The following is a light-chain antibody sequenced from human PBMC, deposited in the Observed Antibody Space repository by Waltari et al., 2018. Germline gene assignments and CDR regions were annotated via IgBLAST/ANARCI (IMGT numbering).Light chain of an antibody. CDR3: TSYTSSSTLV. CDR2: EVT. CDR1: SGDVGAYNY. V-gene: IGLV2-14*01. J-gene: IGLJ3*02. Sequence: QSALTQPASVSGSPGQSITISCTGSSGDVGAYNYVSWYQQHAGKAPKLIISEVTNRPSGFSNRFSGSKSDNTASLTISGLQAEDEANYYCTSYTSSSTLVFGGGTKLTVL.